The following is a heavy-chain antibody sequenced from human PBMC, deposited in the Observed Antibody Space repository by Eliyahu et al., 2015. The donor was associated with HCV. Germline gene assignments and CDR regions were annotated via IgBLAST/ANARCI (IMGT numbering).Heavy chain of an antibody. V-gene: IGHV4-59*01. CDR1: GGSITTXX. CDR2: IHXXGXT. D-gene: IGHD6-19*01. Sequence: QVQLQESGPGLVKPSETLSLTXTVXGGSITTXXWSWXRQPPGKGLEWIWYIHXXGXTNYNPSLKSRVTISVDTSKNQFSLNLTSVTAADTAMYYCASGGGGIAVTGTGGWFDPWGQGTLVTVSS. J-gene: IGHJ5*02. CDR3: ASGGGGIAVTGTGGWFDP.